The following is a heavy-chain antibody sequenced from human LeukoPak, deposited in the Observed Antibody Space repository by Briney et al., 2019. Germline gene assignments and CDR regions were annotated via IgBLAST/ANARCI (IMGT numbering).Heavy chain of an antibody. CDR2: IYYSGST. CDR3: ARGGYSSSWFGKRDNWFDP. V-gene: IGHV4-39*07. CDR1: GGSISSRSYY. D-gene: IGHD6-13*01. J-gene: IGHJ5*02. Sequence: SETLSLTCTVSGGSISSRSYYWGWIRQPPGKGLEWIGSIYYSGSTNYNPSLKSRVTISVDTSKNQFSLKLSSVTAADTAVYYCARGGYSSSWFGKRDNWFDPWGQGTLVTVSS.